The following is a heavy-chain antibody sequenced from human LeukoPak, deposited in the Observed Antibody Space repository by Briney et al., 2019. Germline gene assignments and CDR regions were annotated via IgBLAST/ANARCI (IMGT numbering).Heavy chain of an antibody. CDR2: IYHSGST. CDR1: GGSISSGGYS. CDR3: ARGAPELLWFGEY. V-gene: IGHV4-30-2*01. J-gene: IGHJ4*02. Sequence: PSETLSLTCAVSGGSISSGGYSWSWIRQPPGKGLEWIGYIYHSGSTYYNPSLKSRVTISVDTSKNQFSLKLSSVTAADTAVYYCARGAPELLWFGEYWGQGTLVTVSS. D-gene: IGHD3-10*01.